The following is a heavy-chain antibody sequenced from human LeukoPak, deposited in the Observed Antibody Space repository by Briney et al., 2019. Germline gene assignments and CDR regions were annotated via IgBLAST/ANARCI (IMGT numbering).Heavy chain of an antibody. D-gene: IGHD3-3*01. CDR1: GFTFSSYW. CDR2: IKQDGSEK. J-gene: IGHJ3*02. CDR3: ARDLRFLEWLLYGDAFDI. V-gene: IGHV3-7*01. Sequence: GGSLRLSCAASGFTFSSYWMSWVRQAPGKGLEWVANIKQDGSEKYYVDSVKGRFTISRDNAKNSLYLHMNSLRAEDTAVYYCARDLRFLEWLLYGDAFDIWGQGTMVTVSS.